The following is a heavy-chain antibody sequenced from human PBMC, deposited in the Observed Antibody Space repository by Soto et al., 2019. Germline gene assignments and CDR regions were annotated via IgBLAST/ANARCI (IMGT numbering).Heavy chain of an antibody. CDR1: GFTFSSHW. V-gene: IGHV3-7*01. CDR3: ATSMRHTLNP. CDR2: INQDGSDQ. J-gene: IGHJ5*02. D-gene: IGHD2-8*01. Sequence: EVQVVESGGGLVQPGGSLRLSCAASGFTFSSHWMTWVRQVPGKGLEWVANINQDGSDQYYVDSVKGRFTISRDNANNSLCLHMNSLRVEDTAVYYGATSMRHTLNPWGQGTLVSVSS.